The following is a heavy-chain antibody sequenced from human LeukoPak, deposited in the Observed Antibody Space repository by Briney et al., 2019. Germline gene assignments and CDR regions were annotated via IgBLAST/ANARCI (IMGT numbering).Heavy chain of an antibody. CDR1: GFSFSSYG. J-gene: IGHJ4*02. V-gene: IGHV3-30*02. CDR3: AKISGYYPSDY. Sequence: GGSLRLSCAASGFSFSSYGMHWVRQAPGKGLEWVAFIRYDGTNKYYADSVKGRFTISRDNSKNTLFLQMYSLRAEDTATYYCAKISGYYPSDYWGQGTLVTVSS. D-gene: IGHD3-22*01. CDR2: IRYDGTNK.